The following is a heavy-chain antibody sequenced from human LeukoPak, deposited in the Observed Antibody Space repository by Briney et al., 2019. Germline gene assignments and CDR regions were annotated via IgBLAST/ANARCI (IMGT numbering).Heavy chain of an antibody. CDR1: GGSISSYY. D-gene: IGHD3-9*01. CDR2: IYYSGST. Sequence: SEALSLTCTVSGGSISSYYWSWIRQPPGKGLEWIGYIYYSGSTNYNPSLKSRVTISVDTSKNQFSLKPSSVTAADTAVYYCARRGILTVYYISWRQRTLVTVSS. J-gene: IGHJ5*02. V-gene: IGHV4-59*08. CDR3: ARRGILTVYYIS.